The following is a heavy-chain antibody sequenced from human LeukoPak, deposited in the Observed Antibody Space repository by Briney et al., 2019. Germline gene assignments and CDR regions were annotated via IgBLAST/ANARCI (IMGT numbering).Heavy chain of an antibody. D-gene: IGHD3-10*01. CDR1: GFTFDDYA. V-gene: IGHV3-9*01. Sequence: GGSLRLSCAVSGFTFDDYAMHWVRQAPGKGLEWVSGISWNSGSIGYADSVKGRFTISRDNAKNSLYLQMNSLRAEDTALYYCATSRGFFISWGQGTLVTVSS. CDR3: ATSRGFFIS. J-gene: IGHJ4*02. CDR2: ISWNSGSI.